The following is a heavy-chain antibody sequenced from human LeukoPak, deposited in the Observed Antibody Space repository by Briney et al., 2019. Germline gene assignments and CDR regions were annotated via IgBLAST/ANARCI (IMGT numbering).Heavy chain of an antibody. CDR2: FAGSDTTT. D-gene: IGHD3-22*01. V-gene: IGHV3-48*03. CDR3: TTLGYHLDS. Sequence: TGGSLRLSCAASGFDFRAYEMNWVRQAPGKGLEWVAYFAGSDTTTYYADSVKGRFIISRDNARNSLYLQMNSLRAEDTALYYCTTLGYHLDSWGQGTLVTVSS. J-gene: IGHJ4*02. CDR1: GFDFRAYE.